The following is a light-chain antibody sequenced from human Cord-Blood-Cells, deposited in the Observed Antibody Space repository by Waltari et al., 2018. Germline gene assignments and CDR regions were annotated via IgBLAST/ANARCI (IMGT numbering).Light chain of an antibody. CDR2: AAS. CDR3: QQSYSTPLT. J-gene: IGKJ4*01. V-gene: IGKV1-39*01. CDR1: QSISSY. Sequence: DIQMTQSPSSLSASVGDRVTITCRASQSISSYLNWYQQKPGKAPKLLIYAASSLQSGVPSRFSCSGSVTDFTLTISSLQPEDFATHYCQQSYSTPLTFGGGTKVEIK.